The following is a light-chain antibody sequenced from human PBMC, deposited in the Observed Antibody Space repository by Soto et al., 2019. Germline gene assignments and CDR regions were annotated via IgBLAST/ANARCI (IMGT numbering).Light chain of an antibody. CDR2: DVS. CDR1: SSDIGGYNY. CDR3: SSYGASSTL. J-gene: IGLJ2*01. Sequence: QSALTQPASVSGSPGQSITISSTGSSSDIGGYNYVSWYQQHPGKAPKLLIYDVSYRPSGISDRFSGSKSGNTASLTISGLQPEDEADYYCSSYGASSTLFGGGTKLTVL. V-gene: IGLV2-14*03.